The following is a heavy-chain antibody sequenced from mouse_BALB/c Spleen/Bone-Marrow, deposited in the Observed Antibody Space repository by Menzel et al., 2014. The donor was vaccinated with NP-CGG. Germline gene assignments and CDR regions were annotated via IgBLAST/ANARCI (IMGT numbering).Heavy chain of an antibody. D-gene: IGHD1-1*01. CDR2: INPGSGGT. J-gene: IGHJ2*01. CDR3: ARSYYGSPYFDY. Sequence: QVQLQQSGAELVRPGTSVKVSCKASGYAFTNYLIEWVKRRPGQGLEWIGVINPGSGGTNYNEKFKGKATLTADKSSSTAYMQFSSLTSDDSAVYFCARSYYGSPYFDYWGQGTTLTVSS. V-gene: IGHV1-54*01. CDR1: GYAFTNYL.